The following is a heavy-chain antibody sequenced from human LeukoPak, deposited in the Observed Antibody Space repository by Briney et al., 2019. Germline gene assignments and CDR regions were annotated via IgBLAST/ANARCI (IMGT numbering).Heavy chain of an antibody. D-gene: IGHD5-12*01. V-gene: IGHV3-33*01. CDR1: GFTFSSYG. J-gene: IGHJ4*02. CDR3: ARDLETIVATITGD. Sequence: GGSLRLSCAASGFTFSSYGVHWVRQAPGKGLEWVAVIWYDGSNKYYADSVKGRFTISRDNSKNTLYLQMNSLRAEDTAVYYCARDLETIVATITGDWGQGTLVTVSS. CDR2: IWYDGSNK.